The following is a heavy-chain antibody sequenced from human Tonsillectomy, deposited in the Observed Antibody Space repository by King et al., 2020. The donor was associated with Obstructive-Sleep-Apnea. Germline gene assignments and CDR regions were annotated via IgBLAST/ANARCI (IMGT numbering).Heavy chain of an antibody. CDR2: IRYDGSNK. V-gene: IGHV3-30*02. CDR3: AKGGGSGWY. D-gene: IGHD6-19*01. J-gene: IGHJ4*02. Sequence: VQLVQSGGGVVQPGTSLRLSCAASGFTFSSYGMHWVRQAPGKGLEWVAFIRYDGSNKYYADSVKGRFTISRDNSKNTLYLQMNSLRAEDTAVYYCAKGGGSGWYWGQGTLVTVSS. CDR1: GFTFSSYG.